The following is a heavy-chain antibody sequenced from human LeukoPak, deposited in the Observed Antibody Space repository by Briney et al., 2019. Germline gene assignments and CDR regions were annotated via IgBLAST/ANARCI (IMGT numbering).Heavy chain of an antibody. J-gene: IGHJ5*02. CDR1: GGSISGFY. CDR3: ARGGNIVVVPAALKDGWFDP. CDR2: IYSSGRT. D-gene: IGHD2-2*01. Sequence: SETLSLTCTVSGGSISGFYWTWIRQPPGKGLEWIGYIYSSGRTSYNPSLKSRVTISVDTSKNQFSLKLNSVTAADTAVYYCARGGNIVVVPAALKDGWFDPWGQGTLVTVSS. V-gene: IGHV4-4*09.